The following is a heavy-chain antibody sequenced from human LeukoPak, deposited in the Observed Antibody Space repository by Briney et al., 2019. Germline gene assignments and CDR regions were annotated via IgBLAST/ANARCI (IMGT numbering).Heavy chain of an antibody. CDR1: GFTFSSYA. CDR2: ISGSGGNI. CDR3: GRADRTGALGRFRMRSDAFDI. V-gene: IGHV3-23*01. Sequence: GGSLRLSCAASGFTFSSYAMSWVRQAPGKGLEWVSGISGSGGNIHYVDSVKGRFTISRDNSRNMLYLQMNSLRAEDAAVYYCGRADRTGALGRFRMRSDAFDIWGQGTMVTVSS. J-gene: IGHJ3*02. D-gene: IGHD3-3*01.